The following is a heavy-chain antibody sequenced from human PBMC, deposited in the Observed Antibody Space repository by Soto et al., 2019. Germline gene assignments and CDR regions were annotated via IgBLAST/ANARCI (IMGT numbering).Heavy chain of an antibody. CDR1: GGCMRGYY. Sequence: SESLSLTCTVSGGCMRGYYGTWIRRPPGKGLEWIGYIYYAGRTNYNPSLKSRLTISVDTSKNQFSLRLGSVTAADTAVYYCARDPGYSSSPANWFDPWGQGTLVTVSS. D-gene: IGHD6-19*01. CDR2: IYYAGRT. V-gene: IGHV4-59*01. CDR3: ARDPGYSSSPANWFDP. J-gene: IGHJ5*02.